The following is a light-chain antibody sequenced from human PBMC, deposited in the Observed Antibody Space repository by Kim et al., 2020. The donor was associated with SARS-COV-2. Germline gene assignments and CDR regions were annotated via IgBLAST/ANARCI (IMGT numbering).Light chain of an antibody. J-gene: IGLJ3*02. CDR2: EKN. CDR3: NSRESGVNHVV. CDR1: SLRSYY. Sequence: SELTQDPAVSVALGQTVRITCQGDSLRSYYASWYQQKPGQAPLLVLYEKNNRPSGIPDRFSGSSSGNTASLTIPGAQAEDEADYYCNSRESGVNHVVFGGGTKLTVL. V-gene: IGLV3-19*01.